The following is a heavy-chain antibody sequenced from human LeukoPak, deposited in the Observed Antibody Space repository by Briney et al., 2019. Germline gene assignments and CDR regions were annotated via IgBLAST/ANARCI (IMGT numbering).Heavy chain of an antibody. CDR2: IKQDGSEK. J-gene: IGHJ4*02. D-gene: IGHD3-3*01. V-gene: IGHV3-7*01. CDR1: GFTFSSYW. Sequence: GGSLRLSCAASGFTFSSYWMSWVRQAPGKGREWVADIKQDGSEKYYVDSVKGRFTISRDNAKNSLYLQMNSLRAEDTAVYYCTRDGPDSWSGYYWEVWGQGTLVTVSS. CDR3: TRDGPDSWSGYYWEV.